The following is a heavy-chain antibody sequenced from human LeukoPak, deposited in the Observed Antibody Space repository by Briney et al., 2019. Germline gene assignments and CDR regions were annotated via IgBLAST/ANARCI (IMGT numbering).Heavy chain of an antibody. D-gene: IGHD4-11*01. CDR1: GFIVSSKY. Sequence: PGGSLRLSCAASGFIVSSKYMSWVRQAPGKGLEWVSVIYSSGHTNYADSVKGRFTISRDNSKNTQYLQMNSLRADDTAVYYCARDMTTLAHDAFDIWGQGTMVTVSS. CDR3: ARDMTTLAHDAFDI. CDR2: IYSSGHT. V-gene: IGHV3-53*01. J-gene: IGHJ3*02.